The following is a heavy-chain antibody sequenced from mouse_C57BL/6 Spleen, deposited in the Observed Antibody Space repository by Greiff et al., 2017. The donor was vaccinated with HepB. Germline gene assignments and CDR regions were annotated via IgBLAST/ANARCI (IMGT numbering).Heavy chain of an antibody. Sequence: EVHLVESGEGLVKPGGSLKLSCAASGFTFSSYAMSWVRQTPEKRLEWVAYISSGGDYIYYADTVKGRFTISRDNARNTLYLQMSSLKSEDTAMYYCTRGDYCGSPAWFAYWGHRTLVTVSA. CDR1: GFTFSSYA. CDR2: ISSGGDYI. CDR3: TRGDYCGSPAWFAY. V-gene: IGHV5-9-1*02. D-gene: IGHD1-1*01. J-gene: IGHJ3*01.